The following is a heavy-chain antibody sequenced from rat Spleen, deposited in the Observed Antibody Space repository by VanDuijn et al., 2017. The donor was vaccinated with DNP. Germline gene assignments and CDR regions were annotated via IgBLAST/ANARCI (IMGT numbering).Heavy chain of an antibody. CDR2: INTGSGGT. Sequence: QVQLRQSGAEPAKPGSSVKISCKASGYTFTTYYITWLKQTTGQGLEYIGYINTGSGGTNYNEKFRGKATLTVDTSSNTAFMQLSSLTPDDSAVYYCARRRLPYWYFDFWGPGTMVTVSS. D-gene: IGHD1-4*01. V-gene: IGHV1-43*01. CDR1: GYTFTTYY. J-gene: IGHJ1*01. CDR3: ARRRLPYWYFDF.